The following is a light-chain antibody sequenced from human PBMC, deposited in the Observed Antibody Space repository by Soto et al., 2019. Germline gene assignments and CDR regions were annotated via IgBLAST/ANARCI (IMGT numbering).Light chain of an antibody. CDR3: QQSYSTSIT. CDR1: QSISSY. J-gene: IGKJ5*01. V-gene: IGKV1-39*01. Sequence: DIQMTQSPSNLSSFVGDRVTITCRASQSISSYLNWYQQKPGKAPKLLIYAASSLQSGVPSRFSGSGSGTDGTLTISSLQKEDGATYYCQQSYSTSITFGQGTRLEIK. CDR2: AAS.